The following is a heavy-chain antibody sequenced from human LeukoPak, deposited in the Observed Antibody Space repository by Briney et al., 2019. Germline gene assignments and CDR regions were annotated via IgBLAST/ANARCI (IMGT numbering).Heavy chain of an antibody. Sequence: GGSLRLSCAASGFTFSRFGMHWVRRAPGKGLEWVTFINYDGSKEYYADSVKGRFTISRDNSKNTLYLQMNSLRAEDTTVYYCAKGKYGGNSGSNWFDPWGQGTLVTVSS. CDR2: INYDGSKE. V-gene: IGHV3-30*02. J-gene: IGHJ5*02. CDR3: AKGKYGGNSGSNWFDP. D-gene: IGHD4-23*01. CDR1: GFTFSRFG.